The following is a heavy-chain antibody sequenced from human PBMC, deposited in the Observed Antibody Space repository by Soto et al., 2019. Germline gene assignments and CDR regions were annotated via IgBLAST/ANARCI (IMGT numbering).Heavy chain of an antibody. CDR1: RFTLSSYA. CDR3: VRDRGLISREAFEI. V-gene: IGHV3-30*04. Sequence: QEQLVESGGGVVQPGRSLRLSCAASRFTLSSYAMHWVRQAPGKGLEWLSVISFDGSYKYYAKSVKGRFTISRDNSKNTLWLQMTSLRADDTALYYSVRDRGLISREAFEIWGQGTMVTVSA. CDR2: ISFDGSYK. D-gene: IGHD3-16*02. J-gene: IGHJ3*02.